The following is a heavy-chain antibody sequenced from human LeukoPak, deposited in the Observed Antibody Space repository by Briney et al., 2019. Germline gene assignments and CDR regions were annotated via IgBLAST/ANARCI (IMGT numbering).Heavy chain of an antibody. V-gene: IGHV3-23*01. D-gene: IGHD6-13*01. Sequence: PGGSLRLSCAASGFTFSSYAMSWVRQAPGKGLEWVSAISGSGGSTYYADSVKGRFTISRDNSKNTLYLQMNSLRAEDTAVYYCAKSPTSYSSSWYGDAFDIWGQGTMVTVSS. CDR2: ISGSGGST. CDR3: AKSPTSYSSSWYGDAFDI. J-gene: IGHJ3*02. CDR1: GFTFSSYA.